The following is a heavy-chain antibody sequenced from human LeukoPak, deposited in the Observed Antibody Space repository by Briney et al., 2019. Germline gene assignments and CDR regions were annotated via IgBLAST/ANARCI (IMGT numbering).Heavy chain of an antibody. V-gene: IGHV3-33*01. J-gene: IGHJ4*02. D-gene: IGHD3-22*01. CDR3: ARDPTAYYDSSGYYLNTIDY. CDR2: IWYDGSNK. CDR1: GFTFSSYG. Sequence: PGGSLRLSCAASGFTFSSYGMHWVRQAPGKGLEWVAVIWYDGSNKYYADSVKGRFTISRDNSKNTLYLQMNSLRAEDTAVYYCARDPTAYYDSSGYYLNTIDYWGQGTLVTVSS.